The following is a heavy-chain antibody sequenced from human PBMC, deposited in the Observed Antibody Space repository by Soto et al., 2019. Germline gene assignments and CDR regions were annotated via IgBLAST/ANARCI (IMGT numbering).Heavy chain of an antibody. CDR3: ARGGWDAFDI. V-gene: IGHV3-53*01. J-gene: IGHJ3*02. CDR2: FYSGGST. Sequence: EVQLVESGGGLIQPGGSLRLSCAASGFTDSSTYMSWVRQAPGKGLECVSIFYSGGSTYYAESVKGRFTISRDISKNTLYLQMNSLRAEDTAVYYCARGGWDAFDIWGQGTMVTVSS. CDR1: GFTDSSTY. D-gene: IGHD2-15*01.